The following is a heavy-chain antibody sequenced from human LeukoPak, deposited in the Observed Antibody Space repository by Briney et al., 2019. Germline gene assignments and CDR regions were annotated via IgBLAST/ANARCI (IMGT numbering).Heavy chain of an antibody. CDR3: AKDRGGSSELGDAFDV. CDR1: GFTFSSYE. V-gene: IGHV3-21*04. J-gene: IGHJ3*01. D-gene: IGHD1-26*01. CDR2: ISSSSSYI. Sequence: GGSLRLSCAASGFTFSSYEMNWVRQAPGKGLEWVSSISSSSSYIYYADSVKGRFTISRDNAKNSLYLQMNSLRVEDTALYYCAKDRGGSSELGDAFDVWGQGTMVRVSS.